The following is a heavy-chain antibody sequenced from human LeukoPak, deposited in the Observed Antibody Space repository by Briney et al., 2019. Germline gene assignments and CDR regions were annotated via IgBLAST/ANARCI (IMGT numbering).Heavy chain of an antibody. CDR1: GFKFKDYT. D-gene: IGHD5-18*01. CDR3: AKDLGGYTGFDY. Sequence: GGSLRLSCAASGFKFKDYTMHWVRLGPGKGPEWVSLVTGNDETGYVDSVKGRFTTSRDNSKNPLWLQMNSLRTEDTAFYYCAKDLGGYTGFDYWGQGTLVTVSS. CDR2: VTGNDETG. V-gene: IGHV3-43*01. J-gene: IGHJ4*02.